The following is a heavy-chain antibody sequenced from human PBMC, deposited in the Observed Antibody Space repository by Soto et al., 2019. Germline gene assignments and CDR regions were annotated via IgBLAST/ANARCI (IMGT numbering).Heavy chain of an antibody. CDR3: TREGRIAVADTSKPYYFDY. V-gene: IGHV3-49*04. CDR2: IRSKAYGGKT. D-gene: IGHD6-19*01. CDR1: GFTFSSYS. J-gene: IGHJ4*02. Sequence: GGPLRLSCAASGFTFSSYSMNWVRQAPGKGLEWVGFIRSKAYGGKTEYAASVKGRFTISRDDSKSIAYLQRNSLKTEDTAVYYCTREGRIAVADTSKPYYFDYWGQGTLVTVSS.